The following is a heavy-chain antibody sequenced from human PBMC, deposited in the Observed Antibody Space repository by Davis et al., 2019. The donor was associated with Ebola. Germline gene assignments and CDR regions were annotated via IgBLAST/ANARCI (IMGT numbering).Heavy chain of an antibody. CDR1: GYSFSTCG. CDR2: ISTYNGNT. V-gene: IGHV1-18*01. J-gene: IGHJ5*02. D-gene: IGHD2-2*01. Sequence: AASVKVSCKASGYSFSTCGISWVRQAPGQGLEWVGWISTYNGNTNYAQKLQDRVTMTRNTSISTAYMELSSLRSEDTAVYYCARRAYCSSTSCYWRTRRLNLPTTTKNWFDPWGQGTLVTISS. CDR3: ARRAYCSSTSCYWRTRRLNLPTTTKNWFDP.